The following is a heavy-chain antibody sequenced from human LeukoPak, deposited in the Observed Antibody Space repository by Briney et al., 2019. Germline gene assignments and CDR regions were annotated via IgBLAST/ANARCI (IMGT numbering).Heavy chain of an antibody. CDR1: GYTFTSYD. D-gene: IGHD6-13*01. Sequence: GASVKVSCKASGYTFTSYDINWVRQATGQGLEWMGWMNPNSGNTGYAQKFQGRVTITADKSTSTAYMELSSLRSEDTAVYYCARGSSWTKTEYYYYYGMDVWGQGTTVTVSS. CDR3: ARGSSWTKTEYYYYYGMDV. CDR2: MNPNSGNT. J-gene: IGHJ6*02. V-gene: IGHV1-8*01.